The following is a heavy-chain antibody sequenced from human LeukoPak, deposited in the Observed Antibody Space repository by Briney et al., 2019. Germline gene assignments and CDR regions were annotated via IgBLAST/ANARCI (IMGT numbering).Heavy chain of an antibody. J-gene: IGHJ4*02. Sequence: GVALTLSCAASGFTFSTYAMGWVRQAPGEGLRWGSSMGANGVTTYYADSVKGRSTISSGSSKHTLYLRMNSLRAPDTALYYCANALYGGNTVWGQGTLVTVSS. CDR2: MGANGVTT. CDR1: GFTFSTYA. V-gene: IGHV3-23*01. CDR3: ANALYGGNTV. D-gene: IGHD4-23*01.